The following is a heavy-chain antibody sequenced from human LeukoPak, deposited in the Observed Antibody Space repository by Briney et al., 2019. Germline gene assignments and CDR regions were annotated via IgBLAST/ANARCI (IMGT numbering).Heavy chain of an antibody. V-gene: IGHV3-33*01. CDR1: GFTFSNFG. CDR3: ARDSLGTSSGWFDP. CDR2: VWSDGINK. D-gene: IGHD6-19*01. J-gene: IGHJ5*02. Sequence: GGPLRLSCAASGFTFSNFGIHWVRQAPGRGLEWVAVVWSDGINKYYGDSVKGRFTISRDNSKNTLYLQMNSLRAEDTAVYYCARDSLGTSSGWFDPWGQGTLVTVSS.